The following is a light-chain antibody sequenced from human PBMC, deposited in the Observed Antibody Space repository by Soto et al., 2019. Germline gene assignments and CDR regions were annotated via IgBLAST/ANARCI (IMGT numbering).Light chain of an antibody. CDR2: DAS. Sequence: ASASWSEGERATLSCGASQSVSSYLAWYQQKPGQAPRLLIYDASNRATGIPARFSGSGSGTDVALPVSSAVSADLAVHSCELRGTWPPCRACGGGTKVDIK. J-gene: IGKJ4*01. V-gene: IGKV3-11*01. CDR3: ELRGTWPPCRA. CDR1: QSVSSY.